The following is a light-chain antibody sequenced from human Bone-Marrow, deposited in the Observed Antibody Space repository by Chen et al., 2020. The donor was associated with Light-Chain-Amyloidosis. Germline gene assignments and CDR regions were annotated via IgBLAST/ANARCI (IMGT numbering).Light chain of an antibody. J-gene: IGLJ3*02. CDR1: NIGYTS. CDR3: QVWDRSSDRPV. V-gene: IGLV3-21*02. CDR2: DDS. Sequence: SYVLTQPSSVSVAPGQTATIACGGNNIGYTSVHWYQQTPGQAPLLVVYDDSDRPSGIPERLSGSNYGNTAPLTISRVEAGDGADYSCQVWDRSSDRPVFGGGTKLTVL.